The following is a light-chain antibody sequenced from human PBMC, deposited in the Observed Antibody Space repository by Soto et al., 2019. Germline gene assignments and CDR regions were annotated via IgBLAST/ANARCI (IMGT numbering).Light chain of an antibody. CDR2: WAS. J-gene: IGKJ1*01. CDR1: QSVLYSSNKKNY. CDR3: QQSYSTTRT. Sequence: DIVMTQSPDSLAVSLGERATINCKSSQSVLYSSNKKNYLALYQQKSGQSPKVLIYWASTRESGVPDRFSGSGSGTDFTLTISSLQAEDAAVYYCQQSYSTTRTFGQGTQVEIK. V-gene: IGKV4-1*01.